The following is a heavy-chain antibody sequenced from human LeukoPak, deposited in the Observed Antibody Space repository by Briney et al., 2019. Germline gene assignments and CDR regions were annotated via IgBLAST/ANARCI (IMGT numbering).Heavy chain of an antibody. CDR3: ATSGYCSSTSCYVYYYYGMDV. Sequence: ASVKVSCKASGGTFSSYAISWVRQAPGQGLKWMGEIIPIFDTANYAQKFQGRVTITADESTSTAYMELSSLRSEDTAVYYCATSGYCSSTSCYVYYYYGMDVWGQGTTVTVSS. CDR2: IIPIFDTA. CDR1: GGTFSSYA. V-gene: IGHV1-69*13. J-gene: IGHJ6*02. D-gene: IGHD2-2*01.